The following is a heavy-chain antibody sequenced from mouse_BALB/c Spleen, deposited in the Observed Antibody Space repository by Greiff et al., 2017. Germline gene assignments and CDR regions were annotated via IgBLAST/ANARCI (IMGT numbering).Heavy chain of an antibody. CDR1: GYSFTGYY. J-gene: IGHJ3*01. CDR3: TGEDYDDGWFAY. CDR2: INPSTGGT. V-gene: IGHV1-42*01. D-gene: IGHD2-4*01. Sequence: VQLQQSGPELVKPGASVKISCKASGYSFTGYYMHWVKQSPENSLEWIGEINPSTGGTSYNQKFKGKATLTVDKSSSTAYMQLKSLTSEESAVYYCTGEDYDDGWFAYWGQGTLVTVSA.